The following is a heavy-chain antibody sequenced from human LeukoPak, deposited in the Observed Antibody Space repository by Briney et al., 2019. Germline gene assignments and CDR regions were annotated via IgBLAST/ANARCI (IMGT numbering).Heavy chain of an antibody. Sequence: GGALRLSFSAPGFTLSNAGMARVRQTPARGLEWVAVISYDGSNKYYADSVKGRFTISRDNSKNTLYLQMNSLRAEDTAVYYCAKGSYYFDYWGQGTLVTVSS. CDR2: ISYDGSNK. V-gene: IGHV3-30*18. J-gene: IGHJ4*02. CDR3: AKGSYYFDY. CDR1: GFTLSNAG.